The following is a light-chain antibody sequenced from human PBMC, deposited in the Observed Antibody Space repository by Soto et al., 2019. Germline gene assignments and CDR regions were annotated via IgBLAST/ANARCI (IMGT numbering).Light chain of an antibody. CDR1: RDITDY. CDR3: QKYNSAPLT. CDR2: AAS. V-gene: IGKV1-27*01. J-gene: IGKJ4*01. Sequence: DIQMTQSPSSLSASVGDRVTITCRASRDITDYLAWYQQKPGQVPKLLISAASTLQSGVPSRFTASGSGTDFTLTVTGLQPEDVAAYYCQKYNSAPLTFGGGTKVDIK.